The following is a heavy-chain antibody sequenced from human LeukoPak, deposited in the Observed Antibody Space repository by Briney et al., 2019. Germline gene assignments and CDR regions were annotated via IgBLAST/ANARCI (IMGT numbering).Heavy chain of an antibody. CDR1: GGSISTYY. Sequence: SETLSLTXTVSGGSISTYYWSWLRQPPGKGLEWIGYMYYTGSTKYNPSLKSRVTISVDTSKNQFSLKLSSVTAADTAVYYCARGIDGGYYYYYYYMDVWGKGTTVTVSS. V-gene: IGHV4-59*01. J-gene: IGHJ6*03. D-gene: IGHD5-24*01. CDR2: MYYTGST. CDR3: ARGIDGGYYYYYYYMDV.